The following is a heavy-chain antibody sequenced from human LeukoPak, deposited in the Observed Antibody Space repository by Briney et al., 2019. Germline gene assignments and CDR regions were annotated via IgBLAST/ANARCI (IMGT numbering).Heavy chain of an antibody. CDR3: ARQLGYCSDGNCYFDY. CDR1: GFTFSSYA. Sequence: GGSLRLSCAASGFTFSSYAMSWVRQAPGRGLEWVSGISGSSSGTNYADSVKGRFTISRDNSKNTLDLQMNSLRVEDMAVYYCARQLGYCSDGNCYFDYWGQGTLVTVSS. V-gene: IGHV3-23*01. D-gene: IGHD2-15*01. J-gene: IGHJ4*02. CDR2: ISGSSSGT.